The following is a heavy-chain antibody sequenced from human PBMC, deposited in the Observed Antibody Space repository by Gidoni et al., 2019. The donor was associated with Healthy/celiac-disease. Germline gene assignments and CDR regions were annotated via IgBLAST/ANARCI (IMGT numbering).Heavy chain of an antibody. J-gene: IGHJ6*02. Sequence: QVQLVQSGAEVKKPGSSVKVSCKASGGTFSSYAISWVRQAPGQGLEWMGGIIPIFGTANYAQKFQGRVTITADESTSTAYMELSSLRSEDTAVYYCARELYDYVWGSYRPHGMDVWGQGTTVTVSS. D-gene: IGHD3-16*02. V-gene: IGHV1-69*01. CDR3: ARELYDYVWGSYRPHGMDV. CDR1: GGTFSSYA. CDR2: IIPIFGTA.